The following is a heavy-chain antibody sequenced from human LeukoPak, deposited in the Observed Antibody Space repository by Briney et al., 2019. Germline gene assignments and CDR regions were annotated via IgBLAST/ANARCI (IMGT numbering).Heavy chain of an antibody. CDR1: GGSISSSIYY. CDR2: VFYNGAT. D-gene: IGHD2-21*01. Sequence: SETLSLTCIVSGGSISSSIYYWAWVRQPPGKGLEWIGTVFYNGATQYSPSLRSRVTISIDTSTNQFSLKLTSVTAADTAIYYCARVVGNTNFDSWGQGALVTVSS. V-gene: IGHV4-39*07. CDR3: ARVVGNTNFDS. J-gene: IGHJ4*02.